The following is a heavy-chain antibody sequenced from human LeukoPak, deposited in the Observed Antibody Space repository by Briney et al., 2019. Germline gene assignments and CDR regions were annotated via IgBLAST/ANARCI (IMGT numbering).Heavy chain of an antibody. CDR3: ARMGSGSYRYYFDY. CDR2: MNPNSGNT. D-gene: IGHD1-26*01. Sequence: ASVKVSCKASGYTFNNYDINWVRQATGQGLEWMGWMNPNSGNTGFAQKFQGRVTITRDTSITTAYMELSSLTSEDTAVYYCARMGSGSYRYYFDYWGQGAPVTVSS. V-gene: IGHV1-8*02. J-gene: IGHJ4*02. CDR1: GYTFNNYD.